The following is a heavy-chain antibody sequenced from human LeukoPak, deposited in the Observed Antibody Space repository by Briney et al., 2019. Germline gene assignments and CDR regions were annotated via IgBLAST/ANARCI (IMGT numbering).Heavy chain of an antibody. CDR3: ARLSYDYVWGSYRYGGEIDY. V-gene: IGHV4-34*01. J-gene: IGHJ4*02. D-gene: IGHD3-16*02. CDR1: GGSFSGYY. CDR2: INHSGST. Sequence: SETLSLTCAVYGGSFSGYYWSWIRQPPGKGLEWIGEINHSGSTSYNPSLKSRVTISVYTSKNQFSLKLSSVTAADTAVYYCARLSYDYVWGSYRYGGEIDYWGQGTLVTVSS.